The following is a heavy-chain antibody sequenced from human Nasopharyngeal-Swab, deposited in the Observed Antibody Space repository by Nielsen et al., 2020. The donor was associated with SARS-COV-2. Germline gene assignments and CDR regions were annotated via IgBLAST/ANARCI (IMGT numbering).Heavy chain of an antibody. J-gene: IGHJ6*02. Sequence: GGSLTLSCAASGFSFRSYWMHWVRQATGKGLVWVSCINSDWTTTSYADSVKGRFTVSRDNAKTTLYLEMNSLRADDTAVYYCERRLVWFGEAHYYYYGMDVWGQGTTVTVSS. CDR3: ERRLVWFGEAHYYYYGMDV. CDR2: INSDWTTT. V-gene: IGHV3-74*01. D-gene: IGHD3-10*01. CDR1: GFSFRSYW.